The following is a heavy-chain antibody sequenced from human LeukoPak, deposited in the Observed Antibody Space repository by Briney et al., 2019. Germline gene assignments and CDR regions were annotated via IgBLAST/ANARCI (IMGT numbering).Heavy chain of an antibody. D-gene: IGHD3-10*01. Sequence: PSETLSLTCAVYGGSFSDYYWSRIRQPPGKGLEWIGEINHRGSTSHNPSLKSRVTLSVDTSQIQFSLKLASVTAADTAVYYCASIHQVRGLTVFDYWGQGALVTVSS. CDR3: ASIHQVRGLTVFDY. CDR1: GGSFSDYY. V-gene: IGHV4-34*01. CDR2: INHRGST. J-gene: IGHJ4*02.